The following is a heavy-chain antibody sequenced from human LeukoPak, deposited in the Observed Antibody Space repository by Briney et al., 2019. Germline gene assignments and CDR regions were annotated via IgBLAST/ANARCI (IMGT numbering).Heavy chain of an antibody. V-gene: IGHV3-53*01. CDR2: IYSGGST. D-gene: IGHD2-15*01. CDR1: GFTVSSNY. Sequence: TGGSLRLSCAASGFTVSSNYMSWVRQAPGKGLEWVSVIYSGGSTYYADSVKGRFTISRDNSKNTLYLQMNSLRAEDTAVYYCAKSSGGNCYRENILHWGQGTLVTVSS. J-gene: IGHJ4*02. CDR3: AKSSGGNCYRENILH.